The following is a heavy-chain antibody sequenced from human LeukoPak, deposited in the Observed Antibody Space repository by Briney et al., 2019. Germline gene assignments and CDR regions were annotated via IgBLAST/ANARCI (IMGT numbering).Heavy chain of an antibody. CDR2: IIPIFGTA. CDR3: ARWRVFSGSYQYFDY. D-gene: IGHD1-26*01. V-gene: IGHV1-69*06. CDR1: GGTFSNYA. J-gene: IGHJ4*02. Sequence: ASVKVSCKASGGTFSNYAISWVRQAPGQGLEWMGGIIPIFGTANYAQKFRGRVTITADKSTRTAYMELSSLRSEDTAVYYCARWRVFSGSYQYFDYWGQGTLVTVSS.